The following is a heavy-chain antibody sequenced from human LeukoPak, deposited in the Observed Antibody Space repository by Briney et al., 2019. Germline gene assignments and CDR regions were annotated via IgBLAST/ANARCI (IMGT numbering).Heavy chain of an antibody. Sequence: SETLSLTCTVSGGSISSYYWSWIRQPAGKGLEWIGRIYTSGSTNYNPSLKSRVTMSVDTSKNQFSLKLSSVTAADTAVYYCARGGNYGDYDPFDYWGQGTLVTVS. CDR1: GGSISSYY. V-gene: IGHV4-4*07. CDR2: IYTSGST. J-gene: IGHJ4*02. CDR3: ARGGNYGDYDPFDY. D-gene: IGHD4-17*01.